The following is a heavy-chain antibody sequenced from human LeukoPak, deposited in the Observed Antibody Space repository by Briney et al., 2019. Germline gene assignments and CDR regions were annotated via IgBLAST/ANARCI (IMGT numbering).Heavy chain of an antibody. CDR3: AKEGHSSSYFDY. D-gene: IGHD6-13*01. CDR1: GFTFSSYA. V-gene: IGHV3-43*02. J-gene: IGHJ4*02. Sequence: PGGSLRLSCAASGFTFSSYAMHWVRQAPGKGLEWVSLISGDGGSTYYADSVKGRFTISRDNSKNSLYLQMNSLRTEDTALYYCAKEGHSSSYFDYWGQGTLVTVSS. CDR2: ISGDGGST.